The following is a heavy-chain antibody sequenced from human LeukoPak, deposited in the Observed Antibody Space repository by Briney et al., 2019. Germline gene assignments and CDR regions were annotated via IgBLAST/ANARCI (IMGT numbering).Heavy chain of an antibody. J-gene: IGHJ3*02. CDR1: GYTFTSYD. V-gene: IGHV1-8*03. CDR2: MNPNSGNT. CDR3: ARGKDYDFWSGLQNDAFDI. D-gene: IGHD3-3*01. Sequence: GASVKGSCKASGYTFTSYDINWVRQATGQGLEWMGWMNPNSGNTGYAQKFQGRVTITRNTSISTAYMELSSLRSEDTAVYYCARGKDYDFWSGLQNDAFDIWGQGTMVTVSS.